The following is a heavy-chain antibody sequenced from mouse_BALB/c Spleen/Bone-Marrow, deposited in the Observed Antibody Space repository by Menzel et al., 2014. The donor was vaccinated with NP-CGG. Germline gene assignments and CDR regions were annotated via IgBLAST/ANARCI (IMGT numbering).Heavy chain of an antibody. CDR3: ARKYGDY. CDR2: IYPGDGET. J-gene: IGHJ2*01. V-gene: IGHV1-80*01. CDR1: GYPFSSYW. Sequence: QVQLQQSGAELVRPGSSVKISCKASGYPFSSYWMSWVKQRPGQGLEWIGQIYPGDGETNYNGKFKGNATLTAYKSSSTAYMQLISLTSEDSAVYFCARKYGDYWGQGTTLTVSS. D-gene: IGHD2-10*02.